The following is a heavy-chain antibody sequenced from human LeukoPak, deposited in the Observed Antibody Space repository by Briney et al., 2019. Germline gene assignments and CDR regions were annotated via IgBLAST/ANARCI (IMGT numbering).Heavy chain of an antibody. Sequence: SETLSLTCTVSGGSISSYYWSWIRQPPGKGLEWIGYIYYSGSTNYNPSLKSRVTISADTSKNQFSLKLSSVTAADTAVYYCARTPIAVAGTNWFDPWGQGTLVTVSS. J-gene: IGHJ5*02. CDR1: GGSISSYY. V-gene: IGHV4-59*01. CDR3: ARTPIAVAGTNWFDP. CDR2: IYYSGST. D-gene: IGHD6-19*01.